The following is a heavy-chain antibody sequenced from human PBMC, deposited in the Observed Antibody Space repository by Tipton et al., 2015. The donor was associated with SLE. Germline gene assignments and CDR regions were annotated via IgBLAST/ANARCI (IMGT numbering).Heavy chain of an antibody. CDR1: GGSISSSSHY. CDR2: IYTSRSP. V-gene: IGHV4-61*02. CDR3: ARVGPCGGDCYSLDY. D-gene: IGHD2-21*01. J-gene: IGHJ4*02. Sequence: TLSLTCTVSGGSISSSSHYRGWIRQSPGKGLEWIGRIYTSRSPNYNPSLKSRVTMSVDTSKNQFSLKLSSVTAADTAVYYCARVGPCGGDCYSLDYWGQGTLVTVSS.